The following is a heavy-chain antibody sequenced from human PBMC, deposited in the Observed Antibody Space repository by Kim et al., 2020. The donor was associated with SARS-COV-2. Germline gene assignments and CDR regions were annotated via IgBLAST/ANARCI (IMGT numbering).Heavy chain of an antibody. CDR2: IYYSGST. Sequence: SETLSLTCTVSGVSISSSSYYWGWIRQPPGKGLEWIGSIYYSGSTYYNPSLKRRVTISEDTSNNQFSLKLSSMTAADTAVYYCTRQGWELILRPFQHWGQGTLVTVSS. CDR1: GVSISSSSYY. D-gene: IGHD1-26*01. CDR3: TRQGWELILRPFQH. J-gene: IGHJ1*01. V-gene: IGHV4-39*01.